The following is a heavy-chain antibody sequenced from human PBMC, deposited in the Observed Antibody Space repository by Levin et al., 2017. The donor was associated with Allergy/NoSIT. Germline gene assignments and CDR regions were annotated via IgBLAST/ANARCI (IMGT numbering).Heavy chain of an antibody. CDR2: INHSGIT. V-gene: IGHV4-34*01. J-gene: IGHJ5*02. D-gene: IGHD6-6*01. CDR3: ARGTLEEGRHSGNWFDP. Sequence: NPSETLSLTCDVYGASLTGYYWSWIRQSPGKGLEWIAEINHSGITNYNPSLKSRVTISVDTSNNQFSLKLRSVTAADTGVYYCARGTLEEGRHSGNWFDPWGQGTQVTISS. CDR1: GASLTGYY.